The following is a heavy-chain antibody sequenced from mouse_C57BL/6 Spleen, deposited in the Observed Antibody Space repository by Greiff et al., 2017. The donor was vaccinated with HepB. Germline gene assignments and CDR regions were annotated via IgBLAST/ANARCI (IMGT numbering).Heavy chain of an antibody. CDR3: ARLDDGYSY. J-gene: IGHJ2*01. Sequence: VKLQESGAELVMPGASVKLSCKASGYTFTSYWMHWVKQRPGQGLEWIGEIDPSDSYTNYNQKFKGKSTLTVDKSSSTAYMQLSSLTSEDSAVYYCARLDDGYSYWGQGTTLTVSS. CDR1: GYTFTSYW. V-gene: IGHV1-69*01. D-gene: IGHD2-3*01. CDR2: IDPSDSYT.